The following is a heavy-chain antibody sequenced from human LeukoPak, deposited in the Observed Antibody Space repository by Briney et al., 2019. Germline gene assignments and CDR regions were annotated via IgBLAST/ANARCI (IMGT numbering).Heavy chain of an antibody. J-gene: IGHJ4*02. CDR1: GYTFTSYG. D-gene: IGHD6-6*01. CDR2: ISAYNLNT. Sequence: ASVKVSCKASGYTFTSYGISWVRQAPGQGIEWMGWISAYNLNTDYAQKFQGRVIMTTDTSTSTAYMELRSLRSDDTAVYYCARDRSSSDYWGQGTLVTVSS. V-gene: IGHV1-18*01. CDR3: ARDRSSSDY.